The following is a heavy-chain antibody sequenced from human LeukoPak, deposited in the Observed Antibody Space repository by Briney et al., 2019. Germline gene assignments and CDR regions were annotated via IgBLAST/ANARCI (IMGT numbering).Heavy chain of an antibody. Sequence: ASVKVSCKASGYTFTNYEINWVRQATGQGLEWMGWINPNSGNTGYLQKFQGRVTITRKTSINTAHMDLSSLRSEDTAVYYCARGPPYGPQHYWGQGTLVTVSS. D-gene: IGHD4-17*01. CDR3: ARGPPYGPQHY. V-gene: IGHV1-8*03. CDR2: INPNSGNT. J-gene: IGHJ4*02. CDR1: GYTFTNYE.